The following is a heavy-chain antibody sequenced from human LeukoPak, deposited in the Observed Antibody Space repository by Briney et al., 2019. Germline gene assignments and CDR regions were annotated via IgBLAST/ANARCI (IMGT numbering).Heavy chain of an antibody. D-gene: IGHD6-19*01. CDR3: ASTSGWYEPIDY. J-gene: IGHJ4*02. CDR1: GFTFSSYG. CDR2: IWYDGSNK. Sequence: GGSLRLSCAASGFTFSSYGMHWVRQAPGKGLEWVAVIWYDGSNKYYADSVKGRFTISRDNSRDTLYLQMNSLRAEDTAVYYCASTSGWYEPIDYWGQGTLVTVSS. V-gene: IGHV3-33*01.